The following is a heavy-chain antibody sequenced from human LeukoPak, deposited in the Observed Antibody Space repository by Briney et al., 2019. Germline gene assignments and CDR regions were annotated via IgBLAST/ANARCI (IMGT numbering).Heavy chain of an antibody. D-gene: IGHD3-3*01. CDR2: IYYSGST. CDR3: ARVRGRITIFGVVMPDAFDI. J-gene: IGHJ3*02. V-gene: IGHV4-31*03. Sequence: PSQTLSLTCTVSGGSISSGDYYWSWIRQHPGKGLEWIGYIYYSGSTYYNPSLKSRVTISVDTSKNQFSLKLSSVTAADTAVYYCARVRGRITIFGVVMPDAFDIWGQGTMVTVSS. CDR1: GGSISSGDYY.